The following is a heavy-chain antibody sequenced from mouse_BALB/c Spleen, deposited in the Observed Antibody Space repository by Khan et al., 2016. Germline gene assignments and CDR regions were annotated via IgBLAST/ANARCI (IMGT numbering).Heavy chain of an antibody. V-gene: IGHV5-6-4*01. CDR1: GFTFSTYT. CDR2: IRSGGSYI. Sequence: EVELVESGGGLVKPGGSLKLSCEASGFTFSTYTMSWVRQTPEKRLEWVAAIRSGGSYIYYPDSVKGRFTISRDNAKNTLYLQMSSLKSEDTAMYYCTGDRVSGYVISLFADWGRGTLFTVSA. J-gene: IGHJ3*01. CDR3: TGDRVSGYVISLFAD. D-gene: IGHD1-2*01.